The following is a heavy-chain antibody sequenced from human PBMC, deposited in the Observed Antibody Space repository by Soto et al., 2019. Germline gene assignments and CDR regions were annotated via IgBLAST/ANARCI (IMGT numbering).Heavy chain of an antibody. Sequence: QVQLVQSGAEEKKPGASVKVSCKASGYTFTSYAMHWVRQAPGQRLEWMGWINAGNGNTKYSQKFQGRVTITRDTSGRTANMELSSLRTVDTAVYYCARHVAGSSAFDNWGQETMVTVSS. V-gene: IGHV1-3*05. CDR2: INAGNGNT. D-gene: IGHD3-10*01. CDR3: ARHVAGSSAFDN. J-gene: IGHJ3*02. CDR1: GYTFTSYA.